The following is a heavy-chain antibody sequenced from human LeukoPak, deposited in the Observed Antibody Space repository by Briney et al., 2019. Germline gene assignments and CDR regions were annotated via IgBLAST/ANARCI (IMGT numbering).Heavy chain of an antibody. J-gene: IGHJ4*02. CDR3: TPLGRSSKSLRDY. Sequence: GGSLRLSCAASGFTFSGSSMRWVRQASGKGLEWVGRIRSKANNYETTYAEAGNGRFTISRDDPNNTAYLQMDSLKPEDTAVYYYTPLGRSSKSLRDYWGQGTLVTVSS. D-gene: IGHD2-2*01. CDR1: GFTFSGSS. V-gene: IGHV3-73*01. CDR2: IRSKANNYET.